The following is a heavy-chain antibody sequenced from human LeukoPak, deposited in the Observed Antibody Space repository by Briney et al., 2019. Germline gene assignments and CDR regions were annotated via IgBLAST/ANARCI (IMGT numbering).Heavy chain of an antibody. V-gene: IGHV3-21*01. D-gene: IGHD4-17*01. CDR2: ISSSSSYI. J-gene: IGHJ4*02. CDR1: GLTFISYS. CDR3: ARGATVTHNDY. Sequence: PGGPLRPSCAPLGLTFISYSMNWVRQAPGKGLEWVSSISSSSSYIYYADSVKGRFTISRDNAKNSLYLQMNSLRAGDTAVYYCARGATVTHNDYWGQGTLVTVSS.